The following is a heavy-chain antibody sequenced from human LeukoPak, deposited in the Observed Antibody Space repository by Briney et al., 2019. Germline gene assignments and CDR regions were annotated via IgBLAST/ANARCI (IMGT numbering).Heavy chain of an antibody. CDR1: GVSISSYY. J-gene: IGHJ4*02. CDR2: IYTSGSS. D-gene: IGHD3-22*01. V-gene: IGHV4-4*07. CDR3: AGDQYYYDSSGYLFDY. Sequence: PSETLSLTCTVSGVSISSYYWSWIRQPAGKGLEWIGRIYTSGSSNYSPSLKSRVTMSVDTSKNQFSLKLSSVTAADTAVYYCAGDQYYYDSSGYLFDYWGQGTLVTVSS.